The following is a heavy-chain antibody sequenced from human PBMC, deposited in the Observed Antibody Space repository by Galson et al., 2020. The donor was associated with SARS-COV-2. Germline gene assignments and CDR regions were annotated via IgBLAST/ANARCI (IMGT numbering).Heavy chain of an antibody. CDR3: ARDTMVRGRGGDLDY. J-gene: IGHJ4*02. CDR1: GYSISSGYY. CDR2: IYHSGST. Sequence: ASETLSLTCTVSGYSISSGYYWGWIRQPPGKGLEWIGSIYHSGSTYYNPSLKSRVTISVDTSKNHFSLKLSSVTAADTAVYYCARDTMVRGRGGDLDYWGQGTLVTVSS. D-gene: IGHD3-10*01. V-gene: IGHV4-38-2*02.